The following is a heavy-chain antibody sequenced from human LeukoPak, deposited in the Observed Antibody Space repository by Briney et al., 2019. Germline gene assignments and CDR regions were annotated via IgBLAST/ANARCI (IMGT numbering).Heavy chain of an antibody. CDR3: AKALAAAGTLVGGTMDV. CDR1: GFTFDDYA. V-gene: IGHV3-9*01. Sequence: GGSLRLSCAASGFTFDDYAMHWVRQAPGKGLEWVSGISWNSGSIGYADSVKGRFTISRDNAKNSLYLQMNSLRAEDTALYYCAKALAAAGTLVGGTMDVWGKGTTVTVSS. D-gene: IGHD6-13*01. CDR2: ISWNSGSI. J-gene: IGHJ6*03.